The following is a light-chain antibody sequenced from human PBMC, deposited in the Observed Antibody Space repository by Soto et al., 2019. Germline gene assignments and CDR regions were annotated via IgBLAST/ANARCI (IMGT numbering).Light chain of an antibody. CDR3: QQLNNYTIT. V-gene: IGKV1-9*01. CDR2: GAS. J-gene: IGKJ5*01. Sequence: IQLTPSPSSLSASVGDRVTITFPASQGISSYLAWYQQKPGKAPKLLIYGASTLEGGVPFRFSGSGSGTDFTLTISSLQPEDFATYYCQQLNNYTITFGQGTRLEIK. CDR1: QGISSY.